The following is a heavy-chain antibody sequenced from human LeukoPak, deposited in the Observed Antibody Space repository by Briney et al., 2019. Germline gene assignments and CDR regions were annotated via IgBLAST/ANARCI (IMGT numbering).Heavy chain of an antibody. CDR2: ISGSGGST. Sequence: GRSLRLSCAASGFTFSNYAMTWVRQAPGKGLEWVSGISGSGGSTYYADSVKGRFTISRDNSKNTFDLQMNSLRAEDTAVYYCAKLPYGSAYYYYMDVWGKGTTVTVSS. J-gene: IGHJ6*03. V-gene: IGHV3-23*01. CDR3: AKLPYGSAYYYYMDV. CDR1: GFTFSNYA. D-gene: IGHD2-15*01.